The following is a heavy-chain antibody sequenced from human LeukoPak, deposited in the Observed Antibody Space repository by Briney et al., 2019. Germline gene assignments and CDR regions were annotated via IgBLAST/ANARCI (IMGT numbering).Heavy chain of an antibody. J-gene: IGHJ4*02. CDR3: AKALGSIVVTASDY. CDR2: ISGSGGAT. Sequence: PGGSLRLSCAASGFTFNNYAMSWVRQAPGKGLEWVSAISGSGGATYFADSVKGRFTISRDNAKNTLYLQMHSLRAEDTAVYYCAKALGSIVVTASDYGGQGTLVTVSP. D-gene: IGHD5-12*01. CDR1: GFTFNNYA. V-gene: IGHV3-23*01.